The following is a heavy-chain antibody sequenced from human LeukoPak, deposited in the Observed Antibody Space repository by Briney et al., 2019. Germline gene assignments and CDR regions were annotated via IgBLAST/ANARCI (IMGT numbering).Heavy chain of an antibody. D-gene: IGHD6-25*01. J-gene: IGHJ5*02. V-gene: IGHV4-39*01. Sequence: SETLSLTCTVSGGSISSSSYYWGWLRQPPGKGLEWIGRISYSGSTYYNPSLKSRVTMSVDTSKNQFSLRLNSVTAADTAVYYCARFLKGSGWFDPWGQGTLVTVS. CDR3: ARFLKGSGWFDP. CDR2: ISYSGST. CDR1: GGSISSSSYY.